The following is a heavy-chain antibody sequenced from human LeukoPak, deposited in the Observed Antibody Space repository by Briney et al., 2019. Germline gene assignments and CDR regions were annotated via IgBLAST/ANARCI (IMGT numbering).Heavy chain of an antibody. J-gene: IGHJ1*01. D-gene: IGHD3-22*01. CDR1: GFTFSSYE. CDR2: ISFSGSTI. CDR3: ARGGYYDSSGYYYVGYFHH. Sequence: GGSLRLSCAASGFTFSSYEMNWVRQAPGKGLEWVSYISFSGSTIYYADSVKGRFTISRDNAKSSLYVQMNSLRAEDTAVYYCARGGYYDSSGYYYVGYFHHWGQGTLVAVSS. V-gene: IGHV3-48*03.